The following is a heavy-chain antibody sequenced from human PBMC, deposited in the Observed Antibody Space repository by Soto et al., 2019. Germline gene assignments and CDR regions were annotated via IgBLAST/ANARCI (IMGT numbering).Heavy chain of an antibody. V-gene: IGHV4-59*01. CDR1: GGSISSYY. CDR2: IYYSGST. D-gene: IGHD3-9*01. Sequence: SETLSLTCTVSGGSISSYYWSWIRQPPGKGLEWIGYIYYSGSTNYNPSLKSRVTISVDTSKNQFSLKLSSVTAADTAVYYCARDRYDILTGYSSWFDPWGQGTLVTVS. CDR3: ARDRYDILTGYSSWFDP. J-gene: IGHJ5*02.